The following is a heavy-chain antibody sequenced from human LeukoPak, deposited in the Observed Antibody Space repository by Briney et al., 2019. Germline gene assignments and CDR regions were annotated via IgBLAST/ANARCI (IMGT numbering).Heavy chain of an antibody. J-gene: IGHJ5*02. CDR2: FDPEDGET. CDR1: GYTLTELS. V-gene: IGHV1-24*01. CDR3: VHTYYDILTGSNWFDP. Sequence: GALVKVSCKVSGYTLTELSMHWVRQAPGKGLEWMGGFDPEDGETIYAQKFQGRVTMTEDTSTDTAYMELSSLRSEDTAVYYCVHTYYDILTGSNWFDPWGQGTLVTVSS. D-gene: IGHD3-9*01.